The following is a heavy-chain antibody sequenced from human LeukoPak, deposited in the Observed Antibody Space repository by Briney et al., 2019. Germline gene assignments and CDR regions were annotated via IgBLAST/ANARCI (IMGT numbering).Heavy chain of an antibody. CDR3: ARDHEQQLVPTYFDY. D-gene: IGHD6-13*01. CDR2: IWYDGNNK. J-gene: IGHJ4*02. Sequence: GRSLRLSCAASGFTFSSYGMHWVRQAPGKGLEWVAVIWYDGNNKYYADSVKGRFTISRDNSKNTLYLQMNSLRAEDTAVYYCARDHEQQLVPTYFDYWGQGTLVTVSS. CDR1: GFTFSSYG. V-gene: IGHV3-33*01.